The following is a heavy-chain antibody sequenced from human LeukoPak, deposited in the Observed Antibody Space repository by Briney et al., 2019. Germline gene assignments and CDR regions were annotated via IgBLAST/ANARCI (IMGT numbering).Heavy chain of an antibody. CDR3: AKFFDPSGGASGWTWTMDC. CDR2: ISGSGGST. J-gene: IGHJ4*02. CDR1: GFTFSSYA. Sequence: PGGSLRLSCAASGFTFSSYAMSWVRQAPGKGLEWVSAISGSGGSTYYADSVEGRFTISRDNSKNTLYLQMNSLRAEDTAVYYCAKFFDPSGGASGWTWTMDCWGQGTLVIVSS. D-gene: IGHD6-25*01. V-gene: IGHV3-23*01.